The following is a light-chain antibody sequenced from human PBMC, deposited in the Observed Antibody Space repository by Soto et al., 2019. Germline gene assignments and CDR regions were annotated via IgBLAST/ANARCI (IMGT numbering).Light chain of an antibody. J-gene: IGLJ2*01. CDR3: SSYTSSSTL. Sequence: QSALTQPASVSGSPGQSNTISCTGTSSDVGGYNYVSWYQQHPGKAPKLMIYDVSNRPSGVSNRFSGSKSGNTASLTISGLQAEDEADYYCSSYTSSSTLFGGGTKLTVL. CDR2: DVS. V-gene: IGLV2-14*01. CDR1: SSDVGGYNY.